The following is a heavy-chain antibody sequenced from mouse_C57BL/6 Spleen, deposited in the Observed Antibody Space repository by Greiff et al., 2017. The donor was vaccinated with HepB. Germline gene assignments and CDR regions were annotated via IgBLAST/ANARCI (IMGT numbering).Heavy chain of an antibody. CDR1: GYTFTDYE. V-gene: IGHV1-15*01. J-gene: IGHJ1*03. Sequence: VQLQQSGAELVRPGASVTLSCKASGYTFTDYEMHWVKQTPVHGLEWIGAIDPETGGTAYNQKFKGKAILTADKSSSTAYMELRSLTSEDSAVYYCTVSYDYDWYFDVWGTGTTVTVSS. CDR3: TVSYDYDWYFDV. D-gene: IGHD2-4*01. CDR2: IDPETGGT.